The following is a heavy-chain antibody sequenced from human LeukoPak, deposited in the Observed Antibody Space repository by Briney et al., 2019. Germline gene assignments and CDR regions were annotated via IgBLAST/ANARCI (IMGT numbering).Heavy chain of an antibody. CDR2: INPSGGSA. CDR3: SRDKGDSTTWSVSFYSIMSV. J-gene: IGHJ6*02. Sequence: ASVNVSCKASGYTFTMFFMHWVRQAPGKGLEWVGVINPSGGSATFAHKFQGRFTMTRDKSKNTLYLHVNSLRSEDTALHYCSRDKGDSTTWSVSFYSIMSVWGQGTTVTVSS. V-gene: IGHV1-46*01. D-gene: IGHD6-13*01. CDR1: GYTFTMFF.